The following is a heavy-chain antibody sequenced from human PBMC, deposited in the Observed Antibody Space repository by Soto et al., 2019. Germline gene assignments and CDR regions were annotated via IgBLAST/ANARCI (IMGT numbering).Heavy chain of an antibody. CDR1: GYTFTSYG. CDR3: ARDQRLLRFLEWLLEPYGMDV. V-gene: IGHV1-18*01. J-gene: IGHJ6*02. CDR2: ISAYNGNT. Sequence: ASVKVSCKASGYTFTSYGISWVRQAPGQGLEWMGWISAYNGNTNYAQKLQGRVTMTTDTSTSTAYMELRSLRSDDTAVYYCARDQRLLRFLEWLLEPYGMDVWGQGTTVTAP. D-gene: IGHD3-3*01.